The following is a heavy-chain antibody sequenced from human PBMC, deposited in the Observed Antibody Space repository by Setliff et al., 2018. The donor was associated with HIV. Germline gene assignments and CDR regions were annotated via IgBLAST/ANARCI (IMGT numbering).Heavy chain of an antibody. J-gene: IGHJ4*02. D-gene: IGHD3-16*01. Sequence: KPSETLSLTCTVSGGSIRSREYYWSWIRQHPGKGLEWIGYIYYNGDTEYSPSLKSRLTLSVETSKNQFSLKLTSVTAADTAVYYCARDQGGYFDFWGQGTLVTVSS. CDR1: GGSIRSREYY. CDR2: IYYNGDT. V-gene: IGHV4-31*03. CDR3: ARDQGGYFDF.